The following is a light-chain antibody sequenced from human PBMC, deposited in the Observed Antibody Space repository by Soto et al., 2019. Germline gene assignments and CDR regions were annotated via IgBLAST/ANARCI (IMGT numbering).Light chain of an antibody. CDR2: GAS. CDR1: QSISTS. Sequence: DIQMTQSPSTLSASVGDRVTITCRASQSISTSLAWYQQKPGKAPNLLISGASSLESGVPSRFSGSGSGTEFTLTISSLQPDDFATYYCQQSYSTPPITFGQGTRLEIK. V-gene: IGKV1-5*01. CDR3: QQSYSTPPIT. J-gene: IGKJ5*01.